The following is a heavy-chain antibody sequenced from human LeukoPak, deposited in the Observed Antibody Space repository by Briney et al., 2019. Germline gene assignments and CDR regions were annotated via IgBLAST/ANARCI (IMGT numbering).Heavy chain of an antibody. CDR3: AGVDNIVGATTFDY. Sequence: SETLSLTCTVSGGSISSGSYYWNWIRQPAGEGLEWIGRIYTSGSTNYNPSLKSRVTISIDTSKNLFSLELSSVTAADTAVYYCAGVDNIVGATTFDYWGQGTLVTVSS. D-gene: IGHD1-26*01. CDR2: IYTSGST. CDR1: GGSISSGSYY. V-gene: IGHV4-61*02. J-gene: IGHJ4*02.